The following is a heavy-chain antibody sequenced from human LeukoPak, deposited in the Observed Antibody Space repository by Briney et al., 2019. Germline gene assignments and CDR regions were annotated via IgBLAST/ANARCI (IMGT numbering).Heavy chain of an antibody. Sequence: GGSRRLSCAASGFTFSTYSMNWLRQVPGKGLEWISFISNSSSTIYYADSVKGRFTISRDNAKDLLYLQMSGLRVEGTAIYYCARGTPHNWGQGTLVTVSS. CDR3: ARGTPHN. V-gene: IGHV3-48*01. CDR1: GFTFSTYS. CDR2: ISNSSSTI. J-gene: IGHJ4*02.